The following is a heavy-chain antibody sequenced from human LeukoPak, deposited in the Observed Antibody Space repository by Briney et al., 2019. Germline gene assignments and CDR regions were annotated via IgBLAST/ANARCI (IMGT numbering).Heavy chain of an antibody. CDR2: IKQDGSGK. Sequence: GGSLRLSCAASDFTFSTYWMSWVRQAPGKGLEWVANIKQDGSGKNYVDSVKGRFTISRDNAKKSLYLQMNSLRAEDTAVYYCAKRYGSGSYGYWGQGTLVTVSS. D-gene: IGHD3-10*01. CDR1: DFTFSTYW. CDR3: AKRYGSGSYGY. J-gene: IGHJ4*02. V-gene: IGHV3-7*01.